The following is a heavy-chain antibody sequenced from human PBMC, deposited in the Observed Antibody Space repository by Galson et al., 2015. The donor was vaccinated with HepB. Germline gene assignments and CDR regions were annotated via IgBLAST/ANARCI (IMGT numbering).Heavy chain of an antibody. J-gene: IGHJ6*03. CDR2: IYSGGST. V-gene: IGHV3-66*01. Sequence: SLRLSCAASGFTVSSNYMSWVRQAPGKGLEWVSVIYSGGSTYYADSVKGRFTISRDNSKNTLYLQMNSLRAEDTAVHYCARDVQYRDYYYMDVWGKGTTVTVSS. D-gene: IGHD1-1*01. CDR3: ARDVQYRDYYYMDV. CDR1: GFTVSSNY.